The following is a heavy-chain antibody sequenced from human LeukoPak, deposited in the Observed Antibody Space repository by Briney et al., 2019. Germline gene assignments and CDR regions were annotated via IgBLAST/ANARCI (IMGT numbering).Heavy chain of an antibody. CDR3: AKVGRSTWGTRLIDYYYMDV. D-gene: IGHD3-16*01. J-gene: IGHJ6*03. CDR2: IIPIFGTA. V-gene: IGHV1-69*06. CDR1: GNSFTGYY. Sequence: SVKVSCKASGNSFTGYYVHWVRQAPGQGLEWMGGIIPIFGTANYAQKFQGRVTITADKSTSTAYMELSSLRSEDTALYYCAKVGRSTWGTRLIDYYYMDVWGKGTTVTVSS.